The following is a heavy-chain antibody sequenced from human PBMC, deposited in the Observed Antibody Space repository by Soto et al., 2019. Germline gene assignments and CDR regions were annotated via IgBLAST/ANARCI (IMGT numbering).Heavy chain of an antibody. D-gene: IGHD6-19*01. Sequence: SVKLSCKASGGTFSSYAISWVRQAPGQGLEWMGGIIPIFGTANYAQKFQGRVTITADESTSTAYMELRSLRSDDTAVYYCERGQTVAGPSWFDPWGQGTLVTVSS. CDR2: IIPIFGTA. CDR3: ERGQTVAGPSWFDP. V-gene: IGHV1-69*13. CDR1: GGTFSSYA. J-gene: IGHJ5*02.